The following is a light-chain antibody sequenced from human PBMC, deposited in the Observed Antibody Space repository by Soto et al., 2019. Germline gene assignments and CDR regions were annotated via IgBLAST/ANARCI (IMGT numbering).Light chain of an antibody. Sequence: QSVLTQPRSVSGSPGQSVTISCTGTSSDVGGYNYVSWHQQHPGKAPKLMIYDVSKRPSGVPDRFSGSKSGNTASLTISGLQAEDEADYDCCSYAGSYSYVFGTGTKLTVL. CDR3: CSYAGSYSYV. V-gene: IGLV2-11*01. CDR1: SSDVGGYNY. J-gene: IGLJ1*01. CDR2: DVS.